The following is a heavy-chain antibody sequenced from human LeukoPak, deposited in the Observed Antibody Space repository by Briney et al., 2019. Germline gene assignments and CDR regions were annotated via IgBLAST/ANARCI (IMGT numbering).Heavy chain of an antibody. J-gene: IGHJ6*03. Sequence: AGGSLRLSCAASGFTFSSYWMHWVRQAPGKGLVWVSRINSDGSSTSYADSVKGRFTISRDNAKNSLYLQMNSLRAEDTAVYYCARGVEMATKGYMDVWGKGTTVTVSS. V-gene: IGHV3-74*01. CDR3: ARGVEMATKGYMDV. CDR2: INSDGSST. D-gene: IGHD5-24*01. CDR1: GFTFSSYW.